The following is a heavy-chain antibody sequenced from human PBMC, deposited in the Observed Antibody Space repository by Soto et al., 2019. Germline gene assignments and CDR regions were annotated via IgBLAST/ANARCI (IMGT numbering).Heavy chain of an antibody. J-gene: IGHJ5*02. CDR1: GFSLSTSGVG. V-gene: IGHV2-5*02. Sequence: SGPTLVNPTQTLTLTCTFSGFSLSTSGVGVGWIRQPPGKALEWLALIYWDDDKRYSPSLKSRLTITKDTSKNQVVLTMTNMDPVDTATYYCAHSLIGYYYDSSGSNWFDPWDQGSLAPV. D-gene: IGHD3-22*01. CDR3: AHSLIGYYYDSSGSNWFDP. CDR2: IYWDDDK.